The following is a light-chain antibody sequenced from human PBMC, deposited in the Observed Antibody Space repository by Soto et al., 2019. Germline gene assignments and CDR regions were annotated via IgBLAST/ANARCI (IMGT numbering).Light chain of an antibody. V-gene: IGLV2-14*01. CDR1: SSDVGGYNY. CDR2: DVR. Sequence: QSALTQPASVSGSPGQSITISCTGTSSDVGGYNYVSWYQQHPGKAPKLMIYDVRNRPSGCSNRLSGSKSGNTASLTISGLQADDEADYGCRSYTSSSPYVFGTGTKLTVL. CDR3: RSYTSSSPYV. J-gene: IGLJ1*01.